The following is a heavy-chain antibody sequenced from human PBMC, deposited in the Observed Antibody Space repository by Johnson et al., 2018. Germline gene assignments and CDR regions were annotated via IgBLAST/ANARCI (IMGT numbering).Heavy chain of an antibody. Sequence: VQLVQSGGGLVQPGRSLRLSCTASGFTFGDYAMSWFRQAPGKGLEWVGFIRSKAYGGTTEYAASVKGRFTISRDSSKNTLYLQMNSLRAEDTALYYCAKDPSGWHYYYYYMDVWGKGATVTVSS. J-gene: IGHJ6*03. V-gene: IGHV3-49*01. D-gene: IGHD6-19*01. CDR3: AKDPSGWHYYYYYMDV. CDR2: IRSKAYGGTT. CDR1: GFTFGDYA.